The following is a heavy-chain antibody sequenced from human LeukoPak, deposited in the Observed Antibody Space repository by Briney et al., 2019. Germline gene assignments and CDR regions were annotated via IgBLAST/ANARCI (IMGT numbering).Heavy chain of an antibody. CDR2: IIPIFGTA. V-gene: IGHV1-69*05. J-gene: IGHJ4*02. D-gene: IGHD2-2*01. CDR3: ASTYCSSTSCYPY. CDR1: GGTFSSYA. Sequence: GASVKVSCKASGGTFSSYAISWVRRSPGQRLEWMGGIIPIFGTANYAQKFQGRVTITTDESTSTAYMELSRLRSEDTAVYYCASTYCSSTSCYPYWGQGTLVTASS.